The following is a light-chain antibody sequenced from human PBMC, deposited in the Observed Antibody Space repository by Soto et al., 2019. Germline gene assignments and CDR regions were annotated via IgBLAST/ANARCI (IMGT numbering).Light chain of an antibody. CDR3: SARDDILSGVV. V-gene: IGLV1-47*01. J-gene: IGLJ2*01. CDR1: SKNIGSNH. CDR2: RSD. Sequence: QSVLTQPPSASGTPGQRVTISCSGSSKNIGSNHVYWYQQFPGMAPKLLMYRSDQRPTGVPDRFSGSKSGTSASLAISGLRSDDEADYYCSARDDILSGVVFGGGTKLTVL.